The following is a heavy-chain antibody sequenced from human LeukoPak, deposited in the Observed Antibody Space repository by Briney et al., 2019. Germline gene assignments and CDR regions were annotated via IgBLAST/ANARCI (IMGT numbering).Heavy chain of an antibody. CDR1: GYTFTNNA. V-gene: IGHV7-4-1*02. Sequence: ASVKVSCKTSGYTFTNNAINWVRQAPGQGLEWMGWINTNTGNPTYAQGFFTGRYVFSLDTSASTAYLQINGLKADDTAVYYCGGDPRLGIRGYTYGYIDHWGQGTLLTVAS. CDR3: GGDPRLGIRGYTYGYIDH. CDR2: INTNTGNP. J-gene: IGHJ4*02. D-gene: IGHD5-18*01.